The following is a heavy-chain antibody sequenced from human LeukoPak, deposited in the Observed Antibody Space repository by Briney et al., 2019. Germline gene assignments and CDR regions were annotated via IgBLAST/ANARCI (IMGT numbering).Heavy chain of an antibody. J-gene: IGHJ3*02. CDR3: ARKDGVFQAFDI. D-gene: IGHD2-8*01. Sequence: PSETLSLTCTVSGGSISSYYWSWIRQPPGKGLERIGYIYYSGSTNYNPSLKSRVTISVDTSKNQFSLKLSSVTAADTAVYYCARKDGVFQAFDIWGQGTMVTVSS. CDR1: GGSISSYY. V-gene: IGHV4-59*01. CDR2: IYYSGST.